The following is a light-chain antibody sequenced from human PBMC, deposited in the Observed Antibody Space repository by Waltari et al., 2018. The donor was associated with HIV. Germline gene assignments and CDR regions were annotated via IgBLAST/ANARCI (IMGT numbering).Light chain of an antibody. CDR3: AAWDDSLSGLV. CDR1: SSHIGSNY. J-gene: IGLJ2*01. CDR2: RNN. Sequence: QSVLTQPPSASGTPGQRVTISCSGSSSHIGSNYVYWYQQLPGPAPKLLIYRNNPRPSGVPDRFSGSKSGTSASLAISGLRSEDEADYYCAAWDDSLSGLVFGGGTKLTVL. V-gene: IGLV1-47*01.